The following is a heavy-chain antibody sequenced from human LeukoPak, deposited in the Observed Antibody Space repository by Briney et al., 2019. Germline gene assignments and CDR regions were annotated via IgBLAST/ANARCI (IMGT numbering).Heavy chain of an antibody. CDR2: IYYSGST. D-gene: IGHD5-24*01. V-gene: IGHV4-30-4*07. Sequence: PSETLSLTCAVSGGSISSGGYSWSWIRQPPGKGLEWIGYIYYSGSTYYNPSLKSRVTISVDTSKNQFSLKLSSVTAADTAVYYCARVGMATDVVDYWGQGTLVTVSS. CDR1: GGSISSGGYS. CDR3: ARVGMATDVVDY. J-gene: IGHJ4*02.